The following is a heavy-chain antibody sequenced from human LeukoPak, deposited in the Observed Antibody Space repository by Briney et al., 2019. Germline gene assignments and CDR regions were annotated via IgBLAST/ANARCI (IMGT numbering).Heavy chain of an antibody. J-gene: IGHJ6*03. CDR3: ARGTTVTTLPYYYYFMDV. Sequence: ASVKVSCKASGYTFTRYKVHWVRQAPGQGLEWMGIINPSGGSTSYAQKFQGRVTMTRDTSISTAFMELSRLRSDDTAVYYCARGTTVTTLPYYYYFMDVWGKGTTVTVSS. D-gene: IGHD4-17*01. CDR2: INPSGGST. CDR1: GYTFTRYK. V-gene: IGHV1-46*01.